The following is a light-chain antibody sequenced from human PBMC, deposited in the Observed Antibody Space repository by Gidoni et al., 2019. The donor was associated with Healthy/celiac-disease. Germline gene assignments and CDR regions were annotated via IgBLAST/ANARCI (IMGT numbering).Light chain of an antibody. J-gene: IGKJ3*01. Sequence: DIQMTQSPSSLSASVGDRVTITCQASQDISNYLNWYQQKPGKAPKLLIYDASNLETGVPSRFSGSGSGTDFTFPISSLQPEDIATYYCQQYDNPLTFGPGTKVDIK. CDR2: DAS. V-gene: IGKV1-33*01. CDR3: QQYDNPLT. CDR1: QDISNY.